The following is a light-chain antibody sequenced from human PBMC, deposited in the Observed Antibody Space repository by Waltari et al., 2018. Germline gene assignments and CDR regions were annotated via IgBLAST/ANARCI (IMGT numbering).Light chain of an antibody. CDR1: QNINSW. CDR2: TAS. J-gene: IGKJ4*01. V-gene: IGKV1D-12*01. CDR3: QQANSFPLT. Sequence: DIQMTQSQSSVSASVGDRVNITCRASQNINSWLAWYQQKPGKAPKLLIYTASSLLSGVPSRFSGSGSGTEFTLTISSLQPEDFATYFCQQANSFPLTFGGGTKVELK.